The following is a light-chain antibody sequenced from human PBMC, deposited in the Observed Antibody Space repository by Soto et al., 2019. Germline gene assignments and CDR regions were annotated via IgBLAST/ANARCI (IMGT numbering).Light chain of an antibody. J-gene: IGKJ5*01. CDR2: DAS. CDR3: QQYHTYSSIT. V-gene: IGKV1-5*01. CDR1: ESIRTW. Sequence: DIQMTQSPSTLSASIGDRATITCRASESIRTWLAWYQHKPGKAPTLLIYDASSLKSGVPSRFSGSGSGTDFTLTISSLQPDDFATYYCQQYHTYSSITFGQGTRLEIK.